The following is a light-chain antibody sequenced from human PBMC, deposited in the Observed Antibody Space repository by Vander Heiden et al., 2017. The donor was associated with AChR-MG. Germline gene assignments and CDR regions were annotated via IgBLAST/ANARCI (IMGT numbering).Light chain of an antibody. CDR1: QSISIW. Sequence: DIQMTQSPSTLSASVGDRITITCRASQSISIWLAWYQQKPGKAPKLLMYKASSLESGVPSRFSGSGSGTEFTLTISSLQPDDFATYFCQQYESSSTFGGGTKVE. V-gene: IGKV1-5*03. CDR2: KAS. CDR3: QQYESSST. J-gene: IGKJ4*01.